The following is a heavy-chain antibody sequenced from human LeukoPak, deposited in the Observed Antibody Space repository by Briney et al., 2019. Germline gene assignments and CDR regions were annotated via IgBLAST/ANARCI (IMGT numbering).Heavy chain of an antibody. Sequence: GGSLRLSCAASGFTFSSYSMNWVRQAPGKGLEWVSSISSSSSYIYYADSVKGRFTTSRDNAKNSLYLQMNSLRAEDTAVYYCARDSSGWNERLFDYWGQGTLVTVSS. CDR2: ISSSSSYI. J-gene: IGHJ4*02. CDR3: ARDSSGWNERLFDY. CDR1: GFTFSSYS. V-gene: IGHV3-21*01. D-gene: IGHD6-19*01.